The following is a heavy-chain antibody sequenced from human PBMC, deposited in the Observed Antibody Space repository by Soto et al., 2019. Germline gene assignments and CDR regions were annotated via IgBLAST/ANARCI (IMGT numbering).Heavy chain of an antibody. CDR3: ARDRKSGLRYFDWLLYYYYGMDV. Sequence: GGSLRLSCAASGFTFSIYAMHWVRQAPGKGLEWVAVISYDGSNKYYADSVKGRFTISRDNSKNTLYLQMNSLRAEDTAVYYCARDRKSGLRYFDWLLYYYYGMDVWGQGTTVTVSS. V-gene: IGHV3-30-3*01. CDR1: GFTFSIYA. D-gene: IGHD3-9*01. J-gene: IGHJ6*02. CDR2: ISYDGSNK.